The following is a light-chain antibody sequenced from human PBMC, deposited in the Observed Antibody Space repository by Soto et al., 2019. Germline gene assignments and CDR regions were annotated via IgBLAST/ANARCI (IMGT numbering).Light chain of an antibody. V-gene: IGKV3-20*01. CDR3: QQYGSLGT. CDR1: QSVSSN. J-gene: IGKJ1*01. CDR2: GAS. Sequence: IVLIQSPATLSLSPWERATLSCRASQSVSSNLAWYQQKPGQAPRLLIYGASTRATGIPARFSGSGSGTDFTLTISRLEPEDFAVYYCQQYGSLGTFGQGTKVDIK.